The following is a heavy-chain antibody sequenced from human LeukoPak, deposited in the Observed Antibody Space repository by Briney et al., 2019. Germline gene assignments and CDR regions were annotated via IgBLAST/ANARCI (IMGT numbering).Heavy chain of an antibody. CDR3: AREGPTSGFDY. CDR1: GFTFSTYE. V-gene: IGHV3-48*03. J-gene: IGHJ4*02. Sequence: GGSLRLSCAASGFTFSTYEMNWVRQAPGKGLEWVSYISGSGSTMDYADSVKGRFTISRDNPKNSLYLQMSSLRDDDTAVYYCAREGPTSGFDYWGQGILVTVSS. D-gene: IGHD6-6*01. CDR2: ISGSGSTM.